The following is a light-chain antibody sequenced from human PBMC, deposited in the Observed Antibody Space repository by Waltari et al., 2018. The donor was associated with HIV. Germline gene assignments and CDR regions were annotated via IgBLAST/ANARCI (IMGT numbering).Light chain of an antibody. CDR1: QSVSSSN. V-gene: IGKV3-20*01. Sequence: EIVLTQSPGTPSLSPGERATLSCRASQSVSSSNLAWYQQKPGQAPRLLIYGASSRATGIPDRFSGSGSGTDFTLTISRLEPEDFAVYYCQQYGSSSWTFGQGTKVEIK. CDR2: GAS. CDR3: QQYGSSSWT. J-gene: IGKJ1*01.